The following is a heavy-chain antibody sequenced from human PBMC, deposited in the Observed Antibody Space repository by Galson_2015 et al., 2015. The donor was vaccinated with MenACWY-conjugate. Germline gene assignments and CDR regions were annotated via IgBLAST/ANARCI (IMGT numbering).Heavy chain of an antibody. J-gene: IGHJ4*02. V-gene: IGHV6-1*01. CDR3: VREGYYFDY. CDR2: TYYRSKWSY. Sequence: WLGKTYYRSKWSYDYAVFVKSRITIRPGTSNNQFSLQLNSVTPDDTAVYYCVREGYYFDYWGQGTLVTVSS.